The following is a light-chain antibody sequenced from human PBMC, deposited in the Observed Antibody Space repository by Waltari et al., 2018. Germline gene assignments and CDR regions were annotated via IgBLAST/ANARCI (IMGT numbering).Light chain of an antibody. CDR2: WAS. CDR3: QQYYSTFLT. J-gene: IGKJ4*01. V-gene: IGKV4-1*01. Sequence: DIVMTQSPESLTVSLGDRATINCKSSQSLFYNSNNQNYLAWYQQKPGQPPKVLIYWASTRESGVPERFSGSGSVTDFTLTITNLQPEDVAVYYCQQYYSTFLTFGGGTKVE. CDR1: QSLFYNSNNQNY.